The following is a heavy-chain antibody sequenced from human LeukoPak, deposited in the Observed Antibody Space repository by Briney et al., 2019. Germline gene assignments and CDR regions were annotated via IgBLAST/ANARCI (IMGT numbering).Heavy chain of an antibody. V-gene: IGHV1-3*01. CDR1: GYTFTSYA. Sequence: GASVKVSCKASGYTFTSYAMHWVRQAPGQRLEWMGWINACNGNTKYSQKFQGRVTITRDTSASTAYMELSSLRSEDTAVYYCARLAYCSGGSCYSKGVNHWGQGTLGTVSS. J-gene: IGHJ5*02. CDR3: ARLAYCSGGSCYSKGVNH. CDR2: INACNGNT. D-gene: IGHD2-15*01.